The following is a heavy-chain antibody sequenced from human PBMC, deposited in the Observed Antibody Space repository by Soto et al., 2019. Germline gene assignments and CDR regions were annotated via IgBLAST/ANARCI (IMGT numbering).Heavy chain of an antibody. CDR2: FDPEDGET. J-gene: IGHJ6*02. CDR1: GYTLTELS. D-gene: IGHD2-2*01. CDR3: ATRHSNSQPRDDYYYYGMDV. Sequence: ASVKVSCKVSGYTLTELSMHWVRQAPGKGLEWMGGFDPEDGETIYAQKFQGRVTMTEDTSTDTAYMELSSLRSEDTAVYYCATRHSNSQPRDDYYYYGMDVWGQGTTVTVSS. V-gene: IGHV1-24*01.